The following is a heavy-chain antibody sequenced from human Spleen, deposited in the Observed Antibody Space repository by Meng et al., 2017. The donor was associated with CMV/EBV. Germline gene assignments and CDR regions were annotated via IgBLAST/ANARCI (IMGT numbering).Heavy chain of an antibody. J-gene: IGHJ5*02. CDR1: GGPINSSSYY. Sequence: QVQLKEAGPGLVKPSQTLSLTCTVSGGPINSSSYYWGWIRQPPGKGLEWIGSIYYSGRTYYNPSLKSRVTISVDTSKNQFSLKLSSVTAADTAVYYCARPIAAAGWFDPWGQGTLVTVSS. CDR3: ARPIAAAGWFDP. CDR2: IYYSGRT. D-gene: IGHD6-13*01. V-gene: IGHV4-39*01.